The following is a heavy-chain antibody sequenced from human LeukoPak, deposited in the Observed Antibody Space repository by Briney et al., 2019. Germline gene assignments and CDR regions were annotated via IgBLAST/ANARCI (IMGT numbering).Heavy chain of an antibody. CDR1: GFTFSSYA. CDR3: AREASGGWYYFDY. D-gene: IGHD6-19*01. CDR2: TSYDGSNK. Sequence: GGSLRLSCAASGFTFSSYAMHWVRQAPGKGLEWVAATSYDGSNKYYADSVKGRFTISRDNSKNTLYLQMNSLRAEDTAVYYCAREASGGWYYFDYWGQGTLVTVSS. V-gene: IGHV3-30-3*01. J-gene: IGHJ4*02.